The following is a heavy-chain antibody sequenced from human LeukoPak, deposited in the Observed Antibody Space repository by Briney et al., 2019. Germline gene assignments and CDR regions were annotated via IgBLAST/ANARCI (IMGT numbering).Heavy chain of an antibody. Sequence: GASVKVSCKASGYTFASYYVHWVRQAPGQGLEWMGIINPSGGTTSYAQKFQGRVTMTRDTSTSTVYMELSSLRSEDTAVYYCARELLGYCSSTSCPRGRFDPWGQGTLVTVSS. CDR2: INPSGGTT. CDR1: GYTFASYY. V-gene: IGHV1-46*01. J-gene: IGHJ5*02. D-gene: IGHD2-2*01. CDR3: ARELLGYCSSTSCPRGRFDP.